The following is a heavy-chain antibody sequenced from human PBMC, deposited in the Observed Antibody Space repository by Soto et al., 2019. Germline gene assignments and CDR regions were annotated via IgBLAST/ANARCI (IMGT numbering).Heavy chain of an antibody. CDR3: AGDREQWLVRYYYYYGMDV. J-gene: IGHJ6*02. Sequence: QVQLVQSGAEVKKPGASVKVSCKASGYTFTSYGISWVRQAPGQGLEWMGWISAYNGNTNYAQKLQGRVTMTTDTSTSTAYMELRSLRSDDTAVYYCAGDREQWLVRYYYYYGMDVWGQGTTVTVSS. CDR2: ISAYNGNT. D-gene: IGHD6-19*01. CDR1: GYTFTSYG. V-gene: IGHV1-18*01.